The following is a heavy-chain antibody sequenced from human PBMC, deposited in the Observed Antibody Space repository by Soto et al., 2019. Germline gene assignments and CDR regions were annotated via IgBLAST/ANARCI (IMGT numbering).Heavy chain of an antibody. CDR2: VFYTGRA. D-gene: IGHD6-6*01. Sequence: PSETLSLTCTVSGGSLGSYYWSWIRQPPGKGLEWIGYVFYTGRANYNASLKSRVTISLDTSKNQFSLKLSSVTAADTAVYYRARGGSLSKQLAQYYYYYYGMDVWGQGTTITVS. V-gene: IGHV4-59*12. CDR3: ARGGSLSKQLAQYYYYYYGMDV. J-gene: IGHJ6*02. CDR1: GGSLGSYY.